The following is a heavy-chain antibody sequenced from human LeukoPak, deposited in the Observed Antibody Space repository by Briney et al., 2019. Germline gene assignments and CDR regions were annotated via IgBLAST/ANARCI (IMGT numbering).Heavy chain of an antibody. CDR3: ARAVTWIDP. J-gene: IGHJ5*02. Sequence: PGGSLRLSCAASGFTFSSYVMSWVRQAPGEGLEWASAISGSGGSRYYADSVKGRFTISRDNSKNTLYLQMNSLRAEDTAVYYCARAVTWIDPWGQGTLVTVSS. V-gene: IGHV3-23*01. CDR1: GFTFSSYV. CDR2: ISGSGGSR.